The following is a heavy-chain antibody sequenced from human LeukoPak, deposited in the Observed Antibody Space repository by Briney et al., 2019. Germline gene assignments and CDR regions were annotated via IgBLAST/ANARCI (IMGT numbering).Heavy chain of an antibody. J-gene: IGHJ4*02. D-gene: IGHD6-13*01. CDR1: GYTFTDYY. CDR2: INPNSGAT. V-gene: IGHV1-2*02. CDR3: ARQATAAAATVFY. Sequence: ASVKVSCKASGYTFTDYYIHWVRQAPGQGLERMGWINPNSGATNYGQKFQGRVTMTRDTSISTAYMDLSRLRSDDTAVYYCARQATAAAATVFYWGQGTLVTVSS.